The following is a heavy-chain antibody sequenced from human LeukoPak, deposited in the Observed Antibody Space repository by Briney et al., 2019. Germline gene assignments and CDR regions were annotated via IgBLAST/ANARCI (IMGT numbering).Heavy chain of an antibody. D-gene: IGHD2-2*01. CDR1: GGSISSGDYY. V-gene: IGHV4-30-4*08. J-gene: IGHJ5*02. CDR2: IYYSGST. CDR3: ARERGRYCSSTSCRDPNWFDP. Sequence: SETLSLTCTVSGGSISSGDYYWSWIRQPPGKGLEWIGYIYYSGSTYYNPSLKSRVTISVDTYKNQFSLKLSSVTAADTAVYYCARERGRYCSSTSCRDPNWFDPWGQGTLVTVSS.